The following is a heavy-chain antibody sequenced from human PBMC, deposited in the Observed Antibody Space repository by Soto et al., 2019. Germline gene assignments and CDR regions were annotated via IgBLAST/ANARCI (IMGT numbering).Heavy chain of an antibody. CDR2: IYSSGSTYHSGNT. J-gene: IGHJ5*02. V-gene: IGHV4-39*01. D-gene: IGHD2-15*01. Sequence: SETLSLTCTFAVVSTSSSSYYCGWIRQPPWKGLEWIGSIYSSGSTYHSGNTYYNPSLKSRVTISLDTSKNQFSLKLNSVTAADTAVYYCARPQDYWFDPWGQGTLVNVSS. CDR1: VVSTSSSSYY. CDR3: ARPQDYWFDP.